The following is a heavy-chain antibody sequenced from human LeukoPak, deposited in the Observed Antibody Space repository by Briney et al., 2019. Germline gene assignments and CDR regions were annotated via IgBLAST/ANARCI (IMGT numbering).Heavy chain of an antibody. V-gene: IGHV4-59*01. CDR3: ARANYDYVWGSYRYGVCYFDY. Sequence: SETLSLTCTVSGGSISSYYWSWIRQPPGKGLEWIGYIYYSGSTNYNPSLKSRVTISVDTSKNQFSLKLSSVTAADTAVYYCARANYDYVWGSYRYGVCYFDYWGQGTLVTVSS. CDR2: IYYSGST. J-gene: IGHJ4*02. D-gene: IGHD3-16*02. CDR1: GGSISSYY.